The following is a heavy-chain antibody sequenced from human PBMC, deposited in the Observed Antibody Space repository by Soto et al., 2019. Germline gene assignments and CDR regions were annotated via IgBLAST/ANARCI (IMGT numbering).Heavy chain of an antibody. Sequence: GASVKVSCKASGYTFTSYDINWVRQATGQGLEWMGWMNPNSGNTGYAQKFQGRVTMTRNTSISTAYMELSSLRSEDTAVYYCARGTAYGNFWSGYYPNLFDYWGQGTLVTVS. D-gene: IGHD3-3*01. J-gene: IGHJ4*02. CDR2: MNPNSGNT. CDR1: GYTFTSYD. CDR3: ARGTAYGNFWSGYYPNLFDY. V-gene: IGHV1-8*01.